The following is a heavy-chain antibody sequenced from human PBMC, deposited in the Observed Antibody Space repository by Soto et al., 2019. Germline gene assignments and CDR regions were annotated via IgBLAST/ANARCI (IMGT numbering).Heavy chain of an antibody. V-gene: IGHV4-4*02. CDR2: IYHSGST. D-gene: IGHD3-16*02. CDR3: ARHAITFGGVIVPWFDY. J-gene: IGHJ4*02. Sequence: SETLSLTCAVSGGSISSSNWWSWVRQPPGKGLEWIGEIYHSGSTNYNPSLKSRVTISVDKSKNQFSLKLSSVTAADTAVYYCARHAITFGGVIVPWFDYWGQGTLVTVSS. CDR1: GGSISSSNW.